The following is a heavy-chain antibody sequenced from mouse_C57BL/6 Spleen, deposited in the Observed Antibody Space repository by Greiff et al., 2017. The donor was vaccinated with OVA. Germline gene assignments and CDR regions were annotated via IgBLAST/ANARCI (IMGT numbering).Heavy chain of an antibody. J-gene: IGHJ4*01. D-gene: IGHD1-1*01. Sequence: QVQLQQSGPGLVAPSQSLSITCTVSGFSLTSYGVDWVRQPPGKGLEWLGVIWGGGRTNYNSALMSRLSISKDNYKSQVYLKKNSLQTDDTAMYYCAKDIYDGSSYDDAMDYWGQGTSVTVSS. CDR2: IWGGGRT. CDR1: GFSLTSYG. V-gene: IGHV2-9*01. CDR3: AKDIYDGSSYDDAMDY.